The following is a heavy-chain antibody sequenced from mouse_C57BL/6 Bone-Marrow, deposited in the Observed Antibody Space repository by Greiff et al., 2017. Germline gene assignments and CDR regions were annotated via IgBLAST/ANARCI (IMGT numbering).Heavy chain of an antibody. J-gene: IGHJ3*01. CDR2: INPNYGTT. D-gene: IGHD1-1*01. CDR1: GYSFTDYN. Sequence: EVKLQESGPELVKPGASVKISCKASGYSFTDYNMNWVKQSNGKSLEWIGVINPNYGTTSYNQKFKGKATLTVDQSSSTAYMQLNSLTSEDSAVYYCARGDYYGTPWFAYWGQGTLVTVSA. V-gene: IGHV1-39*01. CDR3: ARGDYYGTPWFAY.